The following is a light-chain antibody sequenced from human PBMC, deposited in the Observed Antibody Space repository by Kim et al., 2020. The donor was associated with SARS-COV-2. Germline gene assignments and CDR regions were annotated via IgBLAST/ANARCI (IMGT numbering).Light chain of an antibody. CDR2: AAS. J-gene: IGKJ4*01. CDR1: QSISTY. Sequence: DIQMTQSPSSLSASVGDRVTIACRASQSISTYLNWYQQKPGKAPKLLIYAASRLQSGVPSRFSGSGSGTDFTLTISSLQPDEFATYYSQLNSVTPFLTFGAGAKMDIK. V-gene: IGKV1-39*01. CDR3: QLNSVTPFLT.